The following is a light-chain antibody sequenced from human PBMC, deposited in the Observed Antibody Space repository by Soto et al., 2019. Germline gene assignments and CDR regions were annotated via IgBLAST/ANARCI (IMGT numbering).Light chain of an antibody. V-gene: IGKV2-30*01. CDR3: MQGTHCPLFT. CDR2: KVS. J-gene: IGKJ3*01. CDR1: QSLVYSDGNTY. Sequence: DVVMTQSPLSLPVTLGQPASISCRSSQSLVYSDGNTYLNWFQQRPGQSPRRLIYKVSNRDSGVPDRFSSSGSGADFTLKISRVEAEDVGVDYCMQGTHCPLFTFGPGTKVDIK.